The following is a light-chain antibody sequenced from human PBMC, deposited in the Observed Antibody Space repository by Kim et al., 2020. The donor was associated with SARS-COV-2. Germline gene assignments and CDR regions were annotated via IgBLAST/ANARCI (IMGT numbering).Light chain of an antibody. Sequence: QSALTQPASVSGSPGQSITISCTGTSSDVGGHNTISWYQQHPGKVPKVIIYNVNKRPSGISDRISGSKSGNTASLTISGLQAEDEAHYFCSSYTLSPIYVFGTGTKVTVL. CDR3: SSYTLSPIYV. V-gene: IGLV2-14*03. CDR2: NVN. CDR1: SSDVGGHNT. J-gene: IGLJ1*01.